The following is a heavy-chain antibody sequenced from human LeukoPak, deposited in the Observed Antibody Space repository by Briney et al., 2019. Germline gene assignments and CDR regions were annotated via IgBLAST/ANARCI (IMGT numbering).Heavy chain of an antibody. V-gene: IGHV4-34*01. CDR1: GFSVSDYY. J-gene: IGHJ4*02. CDR3: ARGRGVAAAGTFFDY. CDR2: INHSGST. D-gene: IGHD6-13*01. Sequence: PGGSLRLSCAASGFSVSDYYMSWIRQPPGKGLEWIGEINHSGSTNYNPSLKSRVTISVDTSKNQFSLKLSSVTAADTAVYYCARGRGVAAAGTFFDYWGQGTLVTVSS.